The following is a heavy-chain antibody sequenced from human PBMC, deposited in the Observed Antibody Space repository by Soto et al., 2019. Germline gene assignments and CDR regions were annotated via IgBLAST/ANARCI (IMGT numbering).Heavy chain of an antibody. D-gene: IGHD2-2*01. CDR2: IDPRSGST. V-gene: IGHV1-46*01. CDR3: AREIPHTNYFDY. Sequence: ASVKVSCKASGYTFTTYYMQWVRQAPGQGPEWLAMIDPRSGSTNYAQNIQDRVTVTRDTSTNTVYLELSSLRSEDTALYYCAREIPHTNYFDYWVQGTPVTVSS. J-gene: IGHJ4*02. CDR1: GYTFTTYY.